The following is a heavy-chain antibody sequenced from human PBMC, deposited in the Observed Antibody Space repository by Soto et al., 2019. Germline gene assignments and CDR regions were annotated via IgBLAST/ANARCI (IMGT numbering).Heavy chain of an antibody. J-gene: IGHJ4*02. CDR3: AKVGEEDYYDSSGYFDY. CDR1: GFAFSNQA. Sequence: GGSLRLSCAASGFAFSNQAMNWVRQAPGKGLEWVSSVSGSGGFTYYADSVKGRFTISRDNSKNTLYLQMNSLRAEDTAIYYCAKVGEEDYYDSSGYFDYWGQGTLVTVSS. CDR2: VSGSGGFT. V-gene: IGHV3-23*01. D-gene: IGHD3-22*01.